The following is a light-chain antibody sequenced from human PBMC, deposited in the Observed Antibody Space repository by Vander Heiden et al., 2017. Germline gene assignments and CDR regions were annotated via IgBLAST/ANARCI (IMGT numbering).Light chain of an antibody. CDR3: QQSDSTPLT. Sequence: IQMTQSPSSLSASVGDRVTITCRASQGISSYLDWYQQKPGKAPKLLIYAASSLQSGVPSRFSGSGPGTDFTLTISSLQPEDFATYYCQQSDSTPLTFGQGTKVEIK. J-gene: IGKJ1*01. CDR1: QGISSY. CDR2: AAS. V-gene: IGKV1-39*01.